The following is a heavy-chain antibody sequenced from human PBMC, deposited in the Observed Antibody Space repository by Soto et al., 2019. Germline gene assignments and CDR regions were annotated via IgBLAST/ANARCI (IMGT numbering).Heavy chain of an antibody. J-gene: IGHJ3*02. CDR3: ARDLVAGRYDFWSGYAFDI. CDR2: IYYSGST. Sequence: PSETLSLTCTVSGGSISSGGYYWSWIRQHPGKGLEWIGYIYYSGSTYYNPSLKSRVTISVDTSKNQFSLKLSSVTAADTAVYYCARDLVAGRYDFWSGYAFDIWGQGTMVTVSS. V-gene: IGHV4-31*03. D-gene: IGHD3-3*01. CDR1: GGSISSGGYY.